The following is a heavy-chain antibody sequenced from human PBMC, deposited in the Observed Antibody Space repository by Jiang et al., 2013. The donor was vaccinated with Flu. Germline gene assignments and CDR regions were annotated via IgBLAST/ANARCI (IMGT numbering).Heavy chain of an antibody. CDR3: ARGRFSHYYYMHL. CDR2: VDPEDGET. D-gene: IGHD1-26*01. V-gene: IGHV1-69-2*01. J-gene: IGHJ6*03. Sequence: QQAPGRGLEWMGLVDPEDGETKYTEKFQGRVSITADEGTSTVYMELSSLRSEDTAVYYCARGRFSHYYYMHLWGKGTSVTVSS.